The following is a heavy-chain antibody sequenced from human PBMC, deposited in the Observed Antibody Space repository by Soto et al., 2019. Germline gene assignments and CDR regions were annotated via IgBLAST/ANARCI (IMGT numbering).Heavy chain of an antibody. V-gene: IGHV3-48*03. CDR3: GRSTFIDV. CDR2: INPSGNAV. D-gene: IGHD2-2*01. CDR1: GFTFSSYN. J-gene: IGHJ6*03. Sequence: ELRLEESGGDLVQQGGSLRLSCVASGFTFSSYNFNWVRQAPGKGLEWVSLINPSGNAVYYADSVKGRFTISRDNGRNSLFLEMSSLRAEDTGAYFCGRSTFIDVWGKGTTVIVSS.